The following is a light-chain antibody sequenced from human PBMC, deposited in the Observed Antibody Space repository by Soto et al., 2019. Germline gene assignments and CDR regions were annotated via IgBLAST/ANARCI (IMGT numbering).Light chain of an antibody. CDR3: GTWDSSLSAVV. Sequence: QSVLTQPPSVSAAPGQKVTIPCSGSSSNIGNNYVSWYQQLPGTAPKLLIYDSNKRPSGIPDRFSGSKSGTSATLGITGLQTGDEADYYCGTWDSSLSAVVFGGGTKVTVL. J-gene: IGLJ2*01. CDR1: SSNIGNNY. V-gene: IGLV1-51*01. CDR2: DSN.